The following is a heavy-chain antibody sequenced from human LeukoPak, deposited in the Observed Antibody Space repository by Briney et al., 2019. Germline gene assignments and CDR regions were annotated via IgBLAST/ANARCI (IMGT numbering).Heavy chain of an antibody. D-gene: IGHD1-26*01. Sequence: GGSLRLSCAASGSTFSSYGMHWVRQAPGKGLEWVAVIWYDGSNKYYADSVKGRFTISRDNSKNTLYLQMNSLRAEDTAVYYCARDPGELTFDYWGQGTLVTVSS. V-gene: IGHV3-33*01. CDR1: GSTFSSYG. CDR2: IWYDGSNK. CDR3: ARDPGELTFDY. J-gene: IGHJ4*02.